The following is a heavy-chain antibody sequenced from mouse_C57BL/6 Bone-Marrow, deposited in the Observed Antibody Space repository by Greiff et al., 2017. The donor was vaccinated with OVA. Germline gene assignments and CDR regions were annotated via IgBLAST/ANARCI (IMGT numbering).Heavy chain of an antibody. CDR2: IYPGSGST. J-gene: IGHJ1*03. CDR3: GNRGKSSSHWYFDV. Sequence: QVQLQQPGAELVKPGASVKMSCKASGYTFTSYWITWVKQRPGQGLEWIGDIYPGSGSTNYNEKFKSKATLTVDTSSSTAYMQLSSLTSEDSAVXYLGNRGKSSSHWYFDVWGTGTTVTVSS. D-gene: IGHD1-3*01. V-gene: IGHV1-55*01. CDR1: GYTFTSYW.